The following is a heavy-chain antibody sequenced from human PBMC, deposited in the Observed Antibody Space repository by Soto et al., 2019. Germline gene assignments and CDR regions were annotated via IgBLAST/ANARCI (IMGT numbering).Heavy chain of an antibody. J-gene: IGHJ6*02. CDR1: GFTFSSYA. CDR2: ISGSGGST. Sequence: GGSLRLSCAASGFTFSSYAMSWVRQAPGKGLEWVSAISGSGGSTYYADSVKGRFTISRDNSKNTLYLQMNSLRAEDTAVYYCAKDLNLGTAMVTSLPYAYGMDVWGQGTTVTVSS. CDR3: AKDLNLGTAMVTSLPYAYGMDV. V-gene: IGHV3-23*01. D-gene: IGHD5-18*01.